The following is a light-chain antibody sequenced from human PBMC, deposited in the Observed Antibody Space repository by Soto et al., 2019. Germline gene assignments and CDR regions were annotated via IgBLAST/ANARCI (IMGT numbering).Light chain of an antibody. J-gene: IGKJ3*01. CDR3: PQTHSRPHA. V-gene: IGKV1-12*01. CDR1: QGVGGW. CDR2: ATS. Sequence: IHMTQSPSSVSASVGDRVTMTCRASQGVGGWLAWYQQKPGKVPKLLIYATSSLHSGVPSRFSGSGSGTDFTLSISSLQPEDFATYYCPQTHSRPHAFGPGTKVDIK.